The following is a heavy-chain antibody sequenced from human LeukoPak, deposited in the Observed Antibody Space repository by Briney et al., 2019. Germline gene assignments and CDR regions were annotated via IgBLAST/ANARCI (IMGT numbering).Heavy chain of an antibody. Sequence: PGGSLRLSCAASGITVSSNYMSWVRQAPGEGLEWVSLIYSDGSTYYADSVKGRFTISRDNSKNTLYLQMNSLRAEDTAVYYCARGGVGAFDYWGQGTLVTVSS. CDR1: GITVSSNY. J-gene: IGHJ4*02. CDR2: IYSDGST. D-gene: IGHD1-26*01. CDR3: ARGGVGAFDY. V-gene: IGHV3-53*01.